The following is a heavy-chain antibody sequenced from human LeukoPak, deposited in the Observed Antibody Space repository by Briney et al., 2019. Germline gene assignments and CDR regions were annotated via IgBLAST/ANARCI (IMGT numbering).Heavy chain of an antibody. CDR3: ASPPEGYSGYDSLRLFAY. V-gene: IGHV3-30*01. D-gene: IGHD5-12*01. CDR1: GFTFSRCA. CDR2: ISYDGLDK. J-gene: IGHJ4*02. Sequence: GGSLRLSCAASGFTFSRCAMHWVRQAPGQGLEWVAVISYDGLDKKYADSVKGRFTISRDNSKNTLYLQMNGLRAEDTAVYYCASPPEGYSGYDSLRLFAYWGQGTLVTVSS.